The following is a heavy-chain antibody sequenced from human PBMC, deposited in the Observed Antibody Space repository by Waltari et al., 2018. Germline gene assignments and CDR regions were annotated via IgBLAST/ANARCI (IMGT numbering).Heavy chain of an antibody. J-gene: IGHJ4*02. CDR1: GYTFTAYY. Sequence: QVQLVQSGAEVKKPGASVKVSCKASGYTFTAYYMHWVRQAPGQGLEWMGRVNLNSEAKDLAPKFQGRVTMTRDTSISTAYMGLSGLRSDDTALYYCARDRYDILTGYYDGKTFDYWGQGTLVTVSS. V-gene: IGHV1-2*02. CDR3: ARDRYDILTGYYDGKTFDY. D-gene: IGHD3-9*01. CDR2: VNLNSEAK.